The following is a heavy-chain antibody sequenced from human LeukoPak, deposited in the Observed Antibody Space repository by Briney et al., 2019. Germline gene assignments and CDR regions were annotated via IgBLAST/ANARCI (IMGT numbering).Heavy chain of an antibody. CDR3: ARRNVFCSGGSCYSGPWFDP. CDR1: GYSFTDYW. V-gene: IGHV5-51*01. CDR2: IYPGDSDT. Sequence: PGESLKISCKGSGYSFTDYWIGWVRQMPGKGLEWMGIIYPGDSDTRYSPSFQGQVTISADKSISTAYLQWSSLKASDTAMYYCARRNVFCSGGSCYSGPWFDPWGQGTLVTVSS. J-gene: IGHJ5*02. D-gene: IGHD2-15*01.